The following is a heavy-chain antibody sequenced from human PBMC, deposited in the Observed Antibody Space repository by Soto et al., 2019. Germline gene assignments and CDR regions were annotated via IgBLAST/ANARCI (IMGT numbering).Heavy chain of an antibody. Sequence: QVQSEQSGPEVKRPGTSVKVSCKASGGAFGRYSVSWVRQAPGQGLEWIGGVIPVFNTSNYSLKFQGRVAIFADLSTNTVFMELRSLRSEDTALYYCARGDEMTAVTIFEYWGQGTLVTVSS. V-gene: IGHV1-69*01. D-gene: IGHD4-17*01. CDR1: GGAFGRYS. CDR3: ARGDEMTAVTIFEY. J-gene: IGHJ4*02. CDR2: VIPVFNTS.